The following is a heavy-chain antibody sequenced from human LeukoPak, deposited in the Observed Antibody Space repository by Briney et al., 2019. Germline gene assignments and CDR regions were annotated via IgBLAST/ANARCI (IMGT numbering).Heavy chain of an antibody. D-gene: IGHD3-22*01. CDR1: GFTVSGHG. J-gene: IGHJ4*02. CDR2: AWYDEIKE. Sequence: GGSLRLSCAASGFTVSGHGMHWVRQAPGKGLEWVAVAWYDEIKEYYADSVKGRFTISRDNSKNTLYLQMNSLRAEDTAVYYCAKISGDSSGVPFDYWGQGTLVTVSS. CDR3: AKISGDSSGVPFDY. V-gene: IGHV3-33*06.